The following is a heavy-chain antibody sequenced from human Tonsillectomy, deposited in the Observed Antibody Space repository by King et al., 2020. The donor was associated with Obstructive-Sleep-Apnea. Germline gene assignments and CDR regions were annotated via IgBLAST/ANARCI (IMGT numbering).Heavy chain of an antibody. Sequence: VQLVESGGGLVQPGGSLRLSCAASGFIVSSNYMTWVRQAPGKGLEWVAIIYSGGSTYYADSVKSRFTISRDNSKSTLYLQMNSLRADDTAVYYCGRDGHSDFWIDHWGQGTLVTVSS. CDR3: GRDGHSDFWIDH. J-gene: IGHJ5*02. CDR1: GFIVSSNY. CDR2: IYSGGST. D-gene: IGHD3-3*01. V-gene: IGHV3-66*01.